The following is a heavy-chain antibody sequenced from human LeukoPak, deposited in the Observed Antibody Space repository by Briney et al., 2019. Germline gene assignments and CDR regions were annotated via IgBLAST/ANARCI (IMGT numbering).Heavy chain of an antibody. CDR2: IKQDGSEK. D-gene: IGHD3-22*01. CDR3: ARGTYYYDSSGCYCFDY. CDR1: GFTFSSYW. J-gene: IGHJ4*02. Sequence: GGSLRLSCAASGFTFSSYWMSWVRQAPGKGLEWVANIKQDGSEKYYVDSVKGRFTISRDNAKNSLYLQMNSLRAEDTAVYYCARGTYYYDSSGCYCFDYWGQGTLVTVSS. V-gene: IGHV3-7*01.